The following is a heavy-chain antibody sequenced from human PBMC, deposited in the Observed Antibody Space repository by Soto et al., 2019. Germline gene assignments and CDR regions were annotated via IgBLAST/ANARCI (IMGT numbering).Heavy chain of an antibody. D-gene: IGHD4-17*01. CDR1: GFTVTYYH. CDR3: AAFASADYLGGHY. J-gene: IGHJ4*02. V-gene: IGHV3-48*02. CDR2: ISGSSTDI. Sequence: GGSLRLSCAASGFTVTYYHMHWVRQAPGKGLEWLTYISGSSTDINYADSVKGRFTISRDNAKNPLYLQMDSLRDEDTAVYYCAAFASADYLGGHYWGQGTLVTVSS.